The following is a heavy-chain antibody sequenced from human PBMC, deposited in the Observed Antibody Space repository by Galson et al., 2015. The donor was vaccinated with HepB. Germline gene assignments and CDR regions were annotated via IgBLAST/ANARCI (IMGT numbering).Heavy chain of an antibody. Sequence: SLRLSCAASGFTFSSYWMSWVRQAPGKGLEWVANIKQDGSEKYYVDSVKGRFTISRDNAKNSLYLQMNSLRAEDTAVYYCARDGVLAYCGGDCYSDYWGQGTLVTVSS. CDR3: ARDGVLAYCGGDCYSDY. CDR2: IKQDGSEK. J-gene: IGHJ4*02. CDR1: GFTFSSYW. D-gene: IGHD2-21*02. V-gene: IGHV3-7*03.